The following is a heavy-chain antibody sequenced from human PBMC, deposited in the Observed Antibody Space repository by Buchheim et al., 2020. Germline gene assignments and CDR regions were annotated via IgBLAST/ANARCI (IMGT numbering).Heavy chain of an antibody. J-gene: IGHJ5*02. CDR3: ARGNIVLMVYEGYNYNWFDP. V-gene: IGHV1-8*01. Sequence: QVQLVQSGAEVKKPGASVKVSCKASGYTFTSYDINWVRQATGQGLEWMGWMNPNRGNTGYAQKFQGRVTMTRNTSISTAYMELSSLRSEDTAVYYCARGNIVLMVYEGYNYNWFDPWGQGTL. D-gene: IGHD2-8*01. CDR2: MNPNRGNT. CDR1: GYTFTSYD.